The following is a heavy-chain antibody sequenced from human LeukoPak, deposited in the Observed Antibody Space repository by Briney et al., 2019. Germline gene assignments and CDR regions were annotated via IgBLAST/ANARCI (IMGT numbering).Heavy chain of an antibody. CDR1: GFTFDDYA. CDR2: ISWNSGSI. D-gene: IGHD6-13*01. Sequence: GRSLRLSCAASGFTFDDYAMHWVRQAPGKGLEWVSGISWNSGSIGYEDSVKGRFTISRDNAKNSLYLQMNSLRAEDTALYYCLLVRNYYYGMDVWAQGTTVTVSS. V-gene: IGHV3-9*01. J-gene: IGHJ6*02. CDR3: LLVRNYYYGMDV.